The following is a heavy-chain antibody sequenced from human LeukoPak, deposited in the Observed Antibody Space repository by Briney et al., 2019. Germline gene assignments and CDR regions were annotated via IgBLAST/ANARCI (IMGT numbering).Heavy chain of an antibody. CDR3: ARGRTPRHTRITIFGVVIIDAFDI. J-gene: IGHJ3*02. D-gene: IGHD3-3*01. V-gene: IGHV3-33*08. CDR1: GFTFSSYG. CDR2: IWYDGSNK. Sequence: PGRSLRLSCAASGFTFSSYGMHWVRQAPGKGLEWVAVIWYDGSNKYYADSVKGRFTISRDNSKNTLYLQMNSLRAEDTAVYYCARGRTPRHTRITIFGVVIIDAFDIWGQGTMVTVSS.